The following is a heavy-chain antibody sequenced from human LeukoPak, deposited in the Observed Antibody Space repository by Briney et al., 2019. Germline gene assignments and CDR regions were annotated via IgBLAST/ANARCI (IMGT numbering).Heavy chain of an antibody. CDR3: ARRWYHAYCDY. CDR2: TYYSGRT. D-gene: IGHD2-15*01. J-gene: IGHJ4*02. V-gene: IGHV4-61*08. Sequence: SETLSLTCTVSGGSVSSSGYSWNWIRQPPGKTLEWIGYTYYSGRTNYNPSLKSRVTVSADTSKNQFSLKLTSVTAADTAVYYCARRWYHAYCDYWGQGSLVTVSS. CDR1: GGSVSSSGYS.